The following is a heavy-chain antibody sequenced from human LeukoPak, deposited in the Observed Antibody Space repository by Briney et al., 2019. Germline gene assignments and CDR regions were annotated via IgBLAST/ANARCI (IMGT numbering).Heavy chain of an antibody. J-gene: IGHJ3*02. CDR1: GGSISSYY. CDR2: IYYSGST. V-gene: IGHV4-59*01. CDR3: ARASTPSYYDFWSGLDAFDI. D-gene: IGHD3-3*01. Sequence: KSSETLSLTCTVFGGSISSYYWSWIRQPPGKGLEWIGYIYYSGSTNYNPSLKSRVTISVDTSKNKFSLKLSSVTAADTAVYYCARASTPSYYDFWSGLDAFDIWGQGTMVTVSS.